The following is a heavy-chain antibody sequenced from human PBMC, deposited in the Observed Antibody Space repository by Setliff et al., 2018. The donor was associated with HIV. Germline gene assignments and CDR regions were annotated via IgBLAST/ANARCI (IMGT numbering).Heavy chain of an antibody. D-gene: IGHD5-12*01. V-gene: IGHV4-59*01. CDR1: GGSISGSV. J-gene: IGHJ4*02. CDR2: INYNGNT. CDR3: ARGHEWLRI. Sequence: SETLSLTCTVSGGSISGSVWSWIRQPPERGLDYIGYINYNGNTNYNPSLKSRVTMSVDTSKNQISLKLRSVTAADTAVYYCARGHEWLRIWGQGMLVTVSS.